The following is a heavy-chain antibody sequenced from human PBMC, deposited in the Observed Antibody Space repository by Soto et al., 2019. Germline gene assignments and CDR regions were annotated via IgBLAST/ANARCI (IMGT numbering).Heavy chain of an antibody. D-gene: IGHD1-1*01. CDR2: ITPTSTFI. CDR1: GFTFSSYS. V-gene: IGHV3-21*06. CDR3: ARARGNDWYEDY. Sequence: EVQLVESGGGLVKPGGSLRLSCAASGFTFSSYSFNWVRQAPGKGLEWVSIITPTSTFISYADSVRGRFTISRDNAKNSLYLQMDSLGAGDTAVYYCARARGNDWYEDYWGQGTLVPVSS. J-gene: IGHJ4*02.